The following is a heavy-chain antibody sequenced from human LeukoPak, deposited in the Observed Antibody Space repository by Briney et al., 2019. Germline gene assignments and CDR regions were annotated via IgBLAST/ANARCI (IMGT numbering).Heavy chain of an antibody. V-gene: IGHV3-64*04. Sequence: GGSLRLSCSASGFTFSTYAMFWVRQAPGKGLEYVSAISTNGGSTYYADSVKGRFTISRDNSKNTLYLQMNSLRAEDTAVYYCATLQLWTLTDYWGQGTLVTVSS. CDR2: ISTNGGST. D-gene: IGHD5-18*01. J-gene: IGHJ4*02. CDR1: GFTFSTYA. CDR3: ATLQLWTLTDY.